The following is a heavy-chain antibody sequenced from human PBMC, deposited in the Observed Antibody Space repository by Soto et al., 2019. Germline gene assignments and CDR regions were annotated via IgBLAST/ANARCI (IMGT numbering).Heavy chain of an antibody. D-gene: IGHD4-17*01. J-gene: IGHJ4*02. Sequence: QVQLQESGPGLVKPSQTLSLTCTVSGGSISSGGYYWSWIRQHPGKGLEWIGYIYYSGSTYYNPSLKRRVTISVDTSKSQFSLKLSSVTAADTAVYYCARGYYGDFRIDYCGQGTLVTVSS. V-gene: IGHV4-31*03. CDR2: IYYSGST. CDR1: GGSISSGGYY. CDR3: ARGYYGDFRIDY.